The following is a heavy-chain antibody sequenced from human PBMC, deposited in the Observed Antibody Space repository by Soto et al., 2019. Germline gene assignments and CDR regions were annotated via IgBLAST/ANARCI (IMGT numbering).Heavy chain of an antibody. CDR3: ARSGDSSGYYYVFDS. CDR2: IYSSGST. J-gene: IGHJ4*02. D-gene: IGHD3-22*01. CDR1: GGSITSYY. Sequence: QVQLQESGPGLVKPSETLSLTCTVSGGSITSYYWSWIRQPPGKALEWIGYIYSSGSTNYNPSLKSRVTISVDTSKNHFSLKQNSVTAADTALYYCARSGDSSGYYYVFDSWGQGTLVTVSS. V-gene: IGHV4-59*01.